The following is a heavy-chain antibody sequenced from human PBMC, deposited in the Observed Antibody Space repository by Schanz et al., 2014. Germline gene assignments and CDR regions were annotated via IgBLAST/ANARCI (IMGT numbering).Heavy chain of an antibody. CDR2: ISAYTNNT. D-gene: IGHD5-12*01. CDR3: ARDFSAYVGNYFDY. V-gene: IGHV1-69*08. CDR1: GGTFNSYT. J-gene: IGHJ4*02. Sequence: QVQLVQSGAEVKKPGSSMKVSCKASGGTFNSYTINWVRQAPGQGLEWMGWISAYTNNTNYAQKFQGRLTMTRDTSTSTVYMELSSLRSEDTAVYYCARDFSAYVGNYFDYWGQGTLVIVSS.